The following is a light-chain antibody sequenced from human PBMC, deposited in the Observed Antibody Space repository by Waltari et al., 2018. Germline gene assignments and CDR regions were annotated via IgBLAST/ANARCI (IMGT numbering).Light chain of an antibody. J-gene: IGLJ2*01. Sequence: QSALTQPASVSGSPGQSITISCTGTSSDIGGYNYVSWYQQHPGKAPKLMIYDVSKRPSGVSDRFSGSKSGNTASLTISGLQAEDEADYYCSSYAPCSTVFGGGTKLTVL. V-gene: IGLV2-14*03. CDR1: SSDIGGYNY. CDR2: DVS. CDR3: SSYAPCSTV.